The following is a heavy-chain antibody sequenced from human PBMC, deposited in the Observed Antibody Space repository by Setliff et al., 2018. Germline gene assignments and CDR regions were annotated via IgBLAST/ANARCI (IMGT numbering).Heavy chain of an antibody. V-gene: IGHV3-23*01. CDR3: AKDGVGPTFTYFFDY. J-gene: IGHJ4*02. Sequence: GGSLRLSCAASGFTFSGYAMTWVRQAPGKGLEWVSAISGSGDSTYYADSVMGRVTISRDNSKNSLFLQMNSLRVDDTAIYYCAKDGVGPTFTYFFDYWGQGSQVTVSS. CDR2: ISGSGDST. CDR1: GFTFSGYA. D-gene: IGHD1-26*01.